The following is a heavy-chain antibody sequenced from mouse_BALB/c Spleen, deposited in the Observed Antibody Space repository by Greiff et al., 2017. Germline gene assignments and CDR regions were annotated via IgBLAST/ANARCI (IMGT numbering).Heavy chain of an antibody. J-gene: IGHJ2*01. Sequence: QVQLKQSGAELVMPGASVKMSCKASGYTFTDYWMHWVKQRPGQGLEWIGAIDTSDSYTSYNQKFKGKATLTVDESSSTAYMQLSSLTSEDSAVYYCARRGEVPFDYWGQGTTLTVSS. CDR1: GYTFTDYW. D-gene: IGHD2-14*01. V-gene: IGHV1-69*01. CDR3: ARRGEVPFDY. CDR2: IDTSDSYT.